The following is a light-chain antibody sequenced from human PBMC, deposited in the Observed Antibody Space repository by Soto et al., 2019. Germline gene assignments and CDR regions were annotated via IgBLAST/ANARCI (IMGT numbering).Light chain of an antibody. Sequence: QSALTQPASVSGPLGQSITISCTGTSSDIGGYKYVSWYQQHPGKAPKLIIFEVSNRPSGVSDRFSGSNSGNTASLTISGLQAEDEADYYCTSYSRYRVLVFGGGTKGTVL. V-gene: IGLV2-14*01. J-gene: IGLJ3*02. CDR1: SSDIGGYKY. CDR3: TSYSRYRVLV. CDR2: EVS.